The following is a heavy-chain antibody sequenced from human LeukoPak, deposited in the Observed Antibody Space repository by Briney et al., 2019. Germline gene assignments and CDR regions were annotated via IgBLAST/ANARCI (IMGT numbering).Heavy chain of an antibody. J-gene: IGHJ4*02. CDR3: ARLLWLSYFDY. D-gene: IGHD3-10*01. CDR1: GGSISSYY. Sequence: SETLSLTCTVSGGSISSYYWSWIRQPPGKGLEWIGYNYYSGSTNYNPSLKSRVTISVDTSKNQFSLKLSSVTAADTAVYYCARLLWLSYFDYWGQGTLVTVSS. V-gene: IGHV4-59*08. CDR2: NYYSGST.